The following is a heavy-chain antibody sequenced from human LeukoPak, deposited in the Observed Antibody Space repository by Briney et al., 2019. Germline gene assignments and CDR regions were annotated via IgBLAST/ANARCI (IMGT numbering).Heavy chain of an antibody. D-gene: IGHD2-2*02. CDR2: ISYDGSNK. CDR3: ARAGYCSSTSCYRDYYYYYGMDV. J-gene: IGHJ6*02. CDR1: GFTFSSYA. V-gene: IGHV3-30*04. Sequence: GRSLRLSCAASGFTFSSYAMHWVRQAPGKGLEWVAVISYDGSNKYYADSVKGRFTISRDNSKNTLYLQMNSLRAEDTAVYYCARAGYCSSTSCYRDYYYYYGMDVWGQGTLVTVSS.